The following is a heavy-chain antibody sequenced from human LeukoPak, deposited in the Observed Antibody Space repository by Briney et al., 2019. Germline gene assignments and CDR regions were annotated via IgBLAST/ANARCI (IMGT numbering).Heavy chain of an antibody. V-gene: IGHV3-13*01. CDR3: ARGGPGYYLDY. CDR1: GFTLSSHD. J-gene: IGHJ4*02. Sequence: QPGGSLRLSCAASGFTLSSHDMHWVRQATGKGLEWVSTIGTAGDTYYPGSVKGRFTISRENAKNSLYLQMNILKAGDTAVYYCARGGPGYYLDYWGQGTLVTVSS. CDR2: IGTAGDT.